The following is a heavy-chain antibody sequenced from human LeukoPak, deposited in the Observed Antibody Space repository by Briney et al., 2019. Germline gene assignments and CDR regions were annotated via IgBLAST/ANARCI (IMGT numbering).Heavy chain of an antibody. CDR3: VRDAEDYGDYTGFDY. CDR2: IYTSGST. D-gene: IGHD4-17*01. V-gene: IGHV4-4*07. Sequence: ASETLSLTCTVSGGSISSYYWSWIRQPAGKGLEWIGRIYTSGSTNYNPSLKSRVTMSVDTSKNQFSLKLSSVTAADTAVYYCVRDAEDYGDYTGFDYWGQGTLVTVSS. CDR1: GGSISSYY. J-gene: IGHJ4*02.